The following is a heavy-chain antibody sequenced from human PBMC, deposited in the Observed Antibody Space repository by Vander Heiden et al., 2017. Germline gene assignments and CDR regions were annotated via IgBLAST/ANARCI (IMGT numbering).Heavy chain of an antibody. J-gene: IGHJ4*02. CDR2: IIPIFGTA. D-gene: IGHD2-21*02. Sequence: QVRLVQSGRVVHDPGSSVKISCKASGGPFSCYASSWVRQAPGQGLECMGGIIPIFGTANYAQKFQGRVTITADESTSTAHMELSSLRAEDMAVYDCARAFHCGGDCYSEHFDYWGQGTLVTVSS. V-gene: IGHV1-69*01. CDR3: ARAFHCGGDCYSEHFDY. CDR1: GGPFSCYA.